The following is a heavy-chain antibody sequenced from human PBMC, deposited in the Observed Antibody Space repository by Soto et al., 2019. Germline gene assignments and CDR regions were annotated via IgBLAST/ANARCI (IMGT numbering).Heavy chain of an antibody. Sequence: GGSLRLSCAASGFTFSSYGMHWVRQAPGKGLEWVEVISYDERNKYYADSVKGRFTISRDNSKNKLNLQMNSLRAEDTALFYCAKDVGFLYDSSGVFDYWGQGTLVTVSS. D-gene: IGHD3-22*01. J-gene: IGHJ4*02. CDR1: GFTFSSYG. V-gene: IGHV3-30*18. CDR3: AKDVGFLYDSSGVFDY. CDR2: ISYDERNK.